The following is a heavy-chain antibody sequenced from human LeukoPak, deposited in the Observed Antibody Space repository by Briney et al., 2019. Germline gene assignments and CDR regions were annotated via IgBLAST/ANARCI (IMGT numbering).Heavy chain of an antibody. V-gene: IGHV3-43D*03. CDR2: ISWDGGST. CDR3: AKGSSHNYYYYMDV. Sequence: PGGSLRLSCAASGFTFDDYAMHWVRQAPGKGLEWVSLISWDGGSTYYADSVKGRFTISRDNSKNSLYLQMNSLRAEDTALCYCAKGSSHNYYYYMDVWGKGTTVTVSS. D-gene: IGHD3-10*01. CDR1: GFTFDDYA. J-gene: IGHJ6*03.